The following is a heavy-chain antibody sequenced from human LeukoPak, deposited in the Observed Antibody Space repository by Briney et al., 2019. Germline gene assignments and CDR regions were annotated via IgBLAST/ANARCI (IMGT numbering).Heavy chain of an antibody. CDR2: IFSGGSR. J-gene: IGHJ4*02. CDR3: ARDHNEVPAAITAY. CDR1: GFTVSRNY. V-gene: IGHV3-53*01. Sequence: GGSLRLSCAASGFTVSRNYRRWVRQAPGKGLEWVSVIFSGGSRYYAESVKGRFTISRDTSRNTLFLQMNSLRAEDTAVYYCARDHNEVPAAITAYWGQGTLVTVSS. D-gene: IGHD2-2*01.